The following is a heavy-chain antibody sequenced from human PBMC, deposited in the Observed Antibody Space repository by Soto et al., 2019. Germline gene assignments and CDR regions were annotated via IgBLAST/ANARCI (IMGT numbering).Heavy chain of an antibody. D-gene: IGHD2-2*01. CDR2: IYHSGSP. J-gene: IGHJ5*02. CDR1: GGSISSGTW. V-gene: IGHV4-4*02. Sequence: QVQLQESGPGLVKPSGTLSLTCAVSGGSISSGTWWRWVRQPRGRGLEWIGEIYHSGSPNYNPSLKSRVTMSVDKSKNLVSLRLSSVTAADSALYYCARRVPAAPNWFDPWGQGTLVTVSS. CDR3: ARRVPAAPNWFDP.